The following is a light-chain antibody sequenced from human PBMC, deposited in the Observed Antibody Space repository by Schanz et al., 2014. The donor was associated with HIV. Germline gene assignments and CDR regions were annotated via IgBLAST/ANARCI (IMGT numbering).Light chain of an antibody. CDR2: DGS. V-gene: IGLV2-14*03. CDR1: NSDINFYYY. J-gene: IGLJ2*01. CDR3: SSYTSSSTLAHVV. Sequence: QSALTQPASVSGSPGQSITISCTGPNSDINFYYYVSWFQQHPGKAPQLMIYDGSSRPSGVSNRFSGSKSDNTASLTISGLQAEDEADYYCSSYTSSSTLAHVVFGGGTKLTVL.